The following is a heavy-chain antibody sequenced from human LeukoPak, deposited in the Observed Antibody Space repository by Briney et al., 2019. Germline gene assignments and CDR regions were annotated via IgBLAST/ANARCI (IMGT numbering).Heavy chain of an antibody. CDR1: GYTFTSYY. J-gene: IGHJ4*02. V-gene: IGHV1-46*01. CDR3: ARAGRSGYGNYYFDY. D-gene: IGHD5-12*01. Sequence: GASVKVSCKASGYTFTSYYMHWVRQAPGQGLEWMGIINPSGGSTSYAQKFQGRVTMTRDTSTSTVYMELSSLRSDDTAVYYCARAGRSGYGNYYFDYWGQGTLVTVSS. CDR2: INPSGGST.